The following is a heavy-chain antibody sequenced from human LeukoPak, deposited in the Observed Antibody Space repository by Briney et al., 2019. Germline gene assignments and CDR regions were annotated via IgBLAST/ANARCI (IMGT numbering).Heavy chain of an antibody. Sequence: GGSLRLSCKCSGYNFATHWIGWVRQMPGKGLEWMGVIYPDDSTTAYSPSFQGQVTISVDKSITTAYLQWSSLKASDTAMYYCARLRFQSGNTYYFDYWGQGSLVTVSS. J-gene: IGHJ4*02. CDR1: GYNFATHW. D-gene: IGHD1-26*01. CDR3: ARLRFQSGNTYYFDY. CDR2: IYPDDSTT. V-gene: IGHV5-51*01.